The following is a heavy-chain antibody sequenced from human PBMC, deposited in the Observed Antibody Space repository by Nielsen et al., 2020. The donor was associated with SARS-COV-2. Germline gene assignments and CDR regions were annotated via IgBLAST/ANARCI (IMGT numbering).Heavy chain of an antibody. CDR3: ASLDTAMDKGDY. Sequence: SETLSLTCTVSGGSISSYYWSWIRQPPGKGLEWIGYIYYSGSTNYNPSLKSRVTISVDTSKNQFSLKLSSVTAAVTAVYYCASLDTAMDKGDYWGQGTLVTVSS. CDR1: GGSISSYY. CDR2: IYYSGST. V-gene: IGHV4-59*13. D-gene: IGHD5-18*01. J-gene: IGHJ4*02.